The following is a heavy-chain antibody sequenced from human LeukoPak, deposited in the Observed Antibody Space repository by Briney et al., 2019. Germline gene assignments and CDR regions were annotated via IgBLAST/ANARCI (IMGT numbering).Heavy chain of an antibody. CDR1: GYTFTGQY. J-gene: IGHJ4*02. D-gene: IGHD3-10*01. CDR3: ARDQGIENFDY. Sequence: GASEKVSCKASGYTFTGQYMHWVRQAPGQGLEWMGWINPNSGGTNYAQKFQGRVTMTRDTSISTAYMELSRLRSDDTAVYYCARDQGIENFDYWGQGTLVTVSS. CDR2: INPNSGGT. V-gene: IGHV1-2*02.